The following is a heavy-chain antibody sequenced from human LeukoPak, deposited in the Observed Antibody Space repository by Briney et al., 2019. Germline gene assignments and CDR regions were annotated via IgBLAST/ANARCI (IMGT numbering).Heavy chain of an antibody. J-gene: IGHJ5*02. V-gene: IGHV4-59*08. CDR3: AKGAGPPWFDP. CDR1: GFTFRSYE. D-gene: IGHD6-19*01. Sequence: GSLRLSCEDSGFTFRSYEMNWVRQAPGKGLEWIGRISSTGRTDYNPSLTSRVTISVDTSKNQLSMKLSSVTAADTAVYYCAKGAGPPWFDPWGQGTLVTVSS. CDR2: ISSTGRT.